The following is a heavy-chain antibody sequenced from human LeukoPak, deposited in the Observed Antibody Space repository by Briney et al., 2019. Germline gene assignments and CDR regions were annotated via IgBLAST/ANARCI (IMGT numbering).Heavy chain of an antibody. CDR3: ASLGAVAGTSGWFDP. V-gene: IGHV3-21*01. CDR1: GFTFSSYS. D-gene: IGHD6-19*01. Sequence: GGSLRLSCASSGFTFSSYSMNWVRQAPGKGLDSVSSISSSSSYIYYAHSVKGRFTISRDHAKNSLYLQMNSLRAEDTAVYYCASLGAVAGTSGWFDPWGQGTLVTVSS. CDR2: ISSSSSYI. J-gene: IGHJ5*02.